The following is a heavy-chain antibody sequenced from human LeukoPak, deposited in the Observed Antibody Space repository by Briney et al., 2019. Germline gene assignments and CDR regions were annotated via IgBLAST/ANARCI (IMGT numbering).Heavy chain of an antibody. CDR3: AKWGDYDVLTGYYVPDY. Sequence: PGGSLRLSCAASGFTFSNYAMSWVRQAPGEGLEWVSAIPGSGGSTYYADSVKGRFTVSRDNSKSTLYLQMNSLRAEDTALYYCAKWGDYDVLTGYYVPDYWGQGTLVTVSS. CDR1: GFTFSNYA. J-gene: IGHJ4*02. V-gene: IGHV3-23*01. D-gene: IGHD3-9*01. CDR2: IPGSGGST.